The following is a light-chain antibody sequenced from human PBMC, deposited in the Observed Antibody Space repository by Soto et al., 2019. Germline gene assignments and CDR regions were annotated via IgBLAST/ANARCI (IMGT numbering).Light chain of an antibody. CDR3: QQYYNTPLT. CDR2: WAS. V-gene: IGKV4-1*01. CDR1: QSVFYRSYNKNY. Sequence: DIVMTQSPDSLAVSLGERATINCKSSQSVFYRSYNKNYLAWYQKKPGQPPKVLIYWASTRESGVPDRFSGSGSETDFTLTISNMQADDVAIYYCQQYYNTPLTLGGGTKVDIK. J-gene: IGKJ4*01.